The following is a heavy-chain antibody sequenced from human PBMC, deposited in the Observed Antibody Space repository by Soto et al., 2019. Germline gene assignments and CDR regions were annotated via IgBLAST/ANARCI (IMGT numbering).Heavy chain of an antibody. CDR2: ISSGSGYI. D-gene: IGHD3-16*01. V-gene: IGHV3-21*01. J-gene: IGHJ4*02. CDR3: VTSWGIDY. CDR1: GFTFSSYN. Sequence: EVQLVESGGGLVRPGGSLRLSCEASGFTFSSYNMNWVRQAPGKGLEWVSYISSGSGYIYYADSMKGRFTISRDNAKNSQYLQINKMRAENTSVYYCVTSWGIDYWGQGTLVSVSS.